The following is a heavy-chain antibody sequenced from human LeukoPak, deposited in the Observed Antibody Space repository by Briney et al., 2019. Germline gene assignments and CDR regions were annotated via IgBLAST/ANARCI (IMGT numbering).Heavy chain of an antibody. V-gene: IGHV3-20*04. CDR3: ASGDMNGWYFDR. CDR2: INWDGTST. J-gene: IGHJ4*02. D-gene: IGHD6-19*01. Sequence: PGGSLRLSCAASAFIFHDHGMSWVRQGPGKGLEWVSGINWDGTSTGYADSVKGRFTISRDNAKNSLYLQTNSLRVEDTALYYCASGDMNGWYFDRWGQGTLVTVSS. CDR1: AFIFHDHG.